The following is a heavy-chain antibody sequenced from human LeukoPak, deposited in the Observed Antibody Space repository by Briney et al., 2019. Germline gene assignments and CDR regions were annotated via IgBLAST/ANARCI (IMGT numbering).Heavy chain of an antibody. D-gene: IGHD3-3*01. CDR2: ISSSSSYI. V-gene: IGHV3-21*04. CDR1: GFTFSSYS. J-gene: IGHJ2*01. Sequence: GGSLRLSCAASGFTFSSYSMNWVRQAPGKGLEWVSSISSSSSYIYYADSVKSRSTISRDNAKNSLYLQMNSLRAEDTALYYCAKGSGSHTLWWYLNLWGRGTLVIVSS. CDR3: AKGSGSHTLWWYLNL.